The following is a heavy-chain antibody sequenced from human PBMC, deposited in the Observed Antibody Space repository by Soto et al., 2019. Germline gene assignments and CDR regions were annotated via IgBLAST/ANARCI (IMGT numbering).Heavy chain of an antibody. CDR3: ARVRRCTNGVCYTSYYYGMDV. V-gene: IGHV1-69*12. CDR2: IIPIFGTA. D-gene: IGHD2-8*01. Sequence: QVQLVQSGAEVKKPGSSVKVSCKASGGTFSSYAISWVRQAPGQGLEWMGGIIPIFGTANYAQKFQGRVTITADESTRTAYMELSSLRSEDTAVYYCARVRRCTNGVCYTSYYYGMDVWGQGTTVTVSS. J-gene: IGHJ6*02. CDR1: GGTFSSYA.